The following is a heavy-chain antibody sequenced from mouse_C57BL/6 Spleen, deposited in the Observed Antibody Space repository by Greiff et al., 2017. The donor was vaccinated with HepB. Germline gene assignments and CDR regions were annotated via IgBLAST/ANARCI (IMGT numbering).Heavy chain of an antibody. CDR2: IDPSDSET. CDR1: GYTFTSYW. Sequence: VQLQQPGAELVRPGSSVKLSCKASGYTFTSYWMHWVKQRPIQGLEWIGNIDPSDSETHYNQKFKDKATLTVDKSSSTAYMQLSSLTSEDSAVYYCARRWFSYAMDYWGQGTSVTVSS. V-gene: IGHV1-52*01. J-gene: IGHJ4*01. CDR3: ARRWFSYAMDY. D-gene: IGHD1-1*02.